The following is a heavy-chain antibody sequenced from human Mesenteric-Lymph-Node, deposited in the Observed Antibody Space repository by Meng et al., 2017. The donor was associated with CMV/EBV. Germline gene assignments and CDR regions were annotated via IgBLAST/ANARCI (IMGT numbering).Heavy chain of an antibody. V-gene: IGHV4-34*01. CDR3: ARTAGLRYFDL. J-gene: IGHJ2*01. CDR2: INHSGST. D-gene: IGHD6-13*01. Sequence: SETLSLTCAVYGGSFSGYYWSWIRQPPGKGLEWIGEINHSGSTNYNPSLKSRVTISVDTSKNQFSLKLSSVTAADTAVYYCARTAGLRYFDLWGRGTLGT. CDR1: GGSFSGYY.